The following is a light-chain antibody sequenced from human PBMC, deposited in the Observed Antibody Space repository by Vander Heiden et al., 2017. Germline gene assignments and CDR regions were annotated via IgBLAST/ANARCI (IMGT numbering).Light chain of an antibody. V-gene: IGLV1-47*01. CDR3: ASWDDSLPEGV. CDR2: RTY. J-gene: IGLJ1*01. Sequence: QSVLTQPPSVSGPPGPRVTISCSGSRSNIGSNYVYWYQQFPGTAPKLLIYRTYQRPSGVPDRFSGSTSGTSASLAISGLRSEDEADYFCASWDDSLPEGVFGTGTKVTVL. CDR1: RSNIGSNY.